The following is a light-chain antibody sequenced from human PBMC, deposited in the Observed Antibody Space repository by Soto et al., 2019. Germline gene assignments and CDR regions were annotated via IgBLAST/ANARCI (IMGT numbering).Light chain of an antibody. CDR2: DAS. CDR3: HQRQSWPRT. Sequence: EVVFTQSPDTLSLPPGERATLSCRAIQSISSYLAWYPQKPGQAPRLLIYDASSRATGIPARFSGSGAGPDCTRTISSLEPEDVSVDSCHQRQSWPRTFGQGTKVDIK. J-gene: IGKJ1*01. V-gene: IGKV3-11*01. CDR1: QSISSY.